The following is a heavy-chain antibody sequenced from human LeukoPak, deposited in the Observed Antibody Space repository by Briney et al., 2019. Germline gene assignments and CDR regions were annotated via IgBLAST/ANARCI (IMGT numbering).Heavy chain of an antibody. CDR3: AREDGAAGGPGY. V-gene: IGHV3-43D*03. Sequence: GGSLRLSCAASGFTFDDYAMHWVRQAPGKGLEWVSLISWDGGSTYYADSVKGRFTISRDNSKNSLYLQMNSLRAEDTALYYCAREDGAAGGPGYWGQGTLVTVSS. J-gene: IGHJ4*02. D-gene: IGHD6-13*01. CDR1: GFTFDDYA. CDR2: ISWDGGST.